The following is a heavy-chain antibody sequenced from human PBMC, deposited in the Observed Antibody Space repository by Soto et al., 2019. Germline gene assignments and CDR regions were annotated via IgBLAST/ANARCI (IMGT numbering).Heavy chain of an antibody. V-gene: IGHV3-64*01. CDR2: ISSNGGST. CDR3: ARDSRDCSSTSCYAQIDY. D-gene: IGHD2-2*01. Sequence: GGSLRLSCAASGFTFSSYPMHWVLQAPGKGLEYVSAISSNGGSTYYANSVKGRFTISRDNSKNTLYLQMGSLRAEDMAVYYCARDSRDCSSTSCYAQIDYWGQGT. J-gene: IGHJ4*02. CDR1: GFTFSSYP.